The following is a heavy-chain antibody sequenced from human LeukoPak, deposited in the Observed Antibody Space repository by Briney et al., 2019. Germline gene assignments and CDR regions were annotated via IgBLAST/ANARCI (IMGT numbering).Heavy chain of an antibody. V-gene: IGHV3-21*01. CDR3: ARDWASCSGGSCYGAFDI. J-gene: IGHJ3*02. CDR2: ITSSNIYI. Sequence: KPGGSLRLSCAASGFTFSSYWMSWVRQAPGKGLEWVSSITSSNIYILYADSVKGRFTISRDNAKNSLYLQMNSLRAEDTAVYYCARDWASCSGGSCYGAFDIWGQGTMVTVSS. D-gene: IGHD2-15*01. CDR1: GFTFSSYW.